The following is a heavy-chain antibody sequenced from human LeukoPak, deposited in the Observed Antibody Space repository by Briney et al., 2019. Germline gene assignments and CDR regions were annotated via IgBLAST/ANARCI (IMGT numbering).Heavy chain of an antibody. D-gene: IGHD3-3*01. V-gene: IGHV1-58*02. Sequence: SVKVSCKASGFTFTTSAMQWVRQARGQRLEWIGWIVVGSGNTNYAQKFQERVTITRDMSTSTAYMELSSLRSEDTAVYYCAADSRRTYYDFWSGYWYAFDIWGQGTMVSVSS. CDR2: IVVGSGNT. CDR3: AADSRRTYYDFWSGYWYAFDI. CDR1: GFTFTTSA. J-gene: IGHJ3*02.